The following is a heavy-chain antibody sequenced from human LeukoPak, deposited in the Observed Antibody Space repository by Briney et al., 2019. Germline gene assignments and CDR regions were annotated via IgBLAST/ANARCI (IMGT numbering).Heavy chain of an antibody. Sequence: ASVKVSCKASGYTFTGYYMHWVRQAPGQGLEWMGWINPNSGGTNYAQKFQGRVTMTRGTSISTAYMELSRLRSDDTAVYYCARVDTVGTVNPFYWGQGTLVTVSS. CDR1: GYTFTGYY. CDR3: ARVDTVGTVNPFY. D-gene: IGHD5-12*01. J-gene: IGHJ4*02. V-gene: IGHV1-2*02. CDR2: INPNSGGT.